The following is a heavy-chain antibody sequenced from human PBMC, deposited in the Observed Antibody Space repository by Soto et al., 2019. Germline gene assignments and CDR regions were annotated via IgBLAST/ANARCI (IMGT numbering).Heavy chain of an antibody. CDR2: INHSGST. CDR3: ARHRFRGVGSLHEHFRRYINWFDP. D-gene: IGHD3-10*01. J-gene: IGHJ5*02. V-gene: IGHV4-34*01. CDR1: GGSFSGYY. Sequence: SETLSLTCAVYGGSFSGYYWSWIRQPPGKGLEWIGEINHSGSTNYNPSLKSRVTISVDTSKNQFSLKLSSVTAADTAVYYCARHRFRGVGSLHEHFRRYINWFDPWGQGTLVTVSS.